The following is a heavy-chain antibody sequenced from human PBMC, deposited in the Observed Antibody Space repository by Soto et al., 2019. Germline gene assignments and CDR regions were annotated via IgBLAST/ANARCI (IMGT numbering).Heavy chain of an antibody. CDR2: IWYDGSNK. J-gene: IGHJ4*02. D-gene: IGHD6-19*01. CDR3: ARDLLKGSSGWGIYFDY. CDR1: GFTFSSYG. Sequence: GGSLRLSCAASGFTFSSYGMHWVRQAPGKGLEWVAVIWYDGSNKYYADSVKGRFTISRDNSKNTLYLQMNSLRAEDTAVYYCARDLLKGSSGWGIYFDYWGQGTLVTVSS. V-gene: IGHV3-33*01.